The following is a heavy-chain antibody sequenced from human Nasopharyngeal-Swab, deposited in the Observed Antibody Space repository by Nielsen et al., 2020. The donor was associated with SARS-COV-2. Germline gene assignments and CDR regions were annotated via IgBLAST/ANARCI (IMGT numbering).Heavy chain of an antibody. V-gene: IGHV5-51*01. Sequence: GGSLRLSCKGSGYTFSGYWISWVRQMPGKGLEWMGIIYPGDSDTRYSPSFQGQVTISADKSTSTAYLQWSSLKASDTAMYYCARLCSSGCGDYYYGMDVWGQGTTVTVSS. J-gene: IGHJ6*02. CDR3: ARLCSSGCGDYYYGMDV. CDR1: GYTFSGYW. CDR2: IYPGDSDT. D-gene: IGHD6-19*01.